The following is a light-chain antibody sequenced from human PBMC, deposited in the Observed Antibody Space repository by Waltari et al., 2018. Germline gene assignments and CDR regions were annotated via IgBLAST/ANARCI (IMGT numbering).Light chain of an antibody. Sequence: GSPGQSVSISCTGTSNDVGGYGYVSWYQQFPGKAPKLMIYEVSYRPSGVSSRFSGSKSGNTASLTISGLQAEDEAVYYCSSHTSTVPHVFGTGTKVTVV. J-gene: IGLJ1*01. CDR3: SSHTSTVPHV. CDR1: SNDVGGYGY. V-gene: IGLV2-14*01. CDR2: EVS.